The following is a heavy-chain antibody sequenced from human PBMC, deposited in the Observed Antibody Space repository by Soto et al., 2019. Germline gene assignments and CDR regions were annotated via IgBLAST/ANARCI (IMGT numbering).Heavy chain of an antibody. V-gene: IGHV4-39*07. CDR1: GGSVSSSSYY. CDR2: VYYSGST. J-gene: IGHJ4*02. CDR3: AREFNKSFDY. Sequence: ASETLSLTCTVSGGSVSSSSYYWGWVRQPPGKGLEWIGSVYYSGSTYYNPSLKSRVTISVDTSKNQFSLKLSSVTAADTAVYYCAREFNKSFDYWGQGTLVTVSS.